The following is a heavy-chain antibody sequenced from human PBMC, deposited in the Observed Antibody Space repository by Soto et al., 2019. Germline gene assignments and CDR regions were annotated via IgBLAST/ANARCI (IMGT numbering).Heavy chain of an antibody. J-gene: IGHJ4*02. CDR1: GYTFTGYY. D-gene: IGHD1-26*01. CDR3: ALRVGPTAFSFDY. Sequence: ASVKFSCKASGYTFTGYYMHWVRQAPGQGLEWMGWINPNSGGTNYAQKFQGRVTMTRDTSISTAYMELSRLRSDDTAVYYCALRVGPTAFSFDYWGQGTLVTVSS. V-gene: IGHV1-2*02. CDR2: INPNSGGT.